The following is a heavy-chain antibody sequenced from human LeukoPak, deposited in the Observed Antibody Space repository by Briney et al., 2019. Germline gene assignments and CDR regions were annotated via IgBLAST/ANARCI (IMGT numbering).Heavy chain of an antibody. J-gene: IGHJ3*02. CDR2: ISAYNGNT. V-gene: IGHV1-18*01. Sequence: ASVKVSCKASGYTFTSYGISWVRQAPGQGLEWMGWISAYNGNTNYAQKIQGRVTMTTDTSTSTAYMELRSLRSDDTAVYYCARSLITYYYDSSGYSDAFDIWGQGTMVTVSS. D-gene: IGHD3-22*01. CDR1: GYTFTSYG. CDR3: ARSLITYYYDSSGYSDAFDI.